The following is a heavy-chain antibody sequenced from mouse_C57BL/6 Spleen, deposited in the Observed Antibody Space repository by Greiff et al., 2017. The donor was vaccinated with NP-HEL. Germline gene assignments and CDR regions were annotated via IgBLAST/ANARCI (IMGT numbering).Heavy chain of an antibody. CDR1: GYTFTSYD. V-gene: IGHV1-85*01. CDR3: ARAPYYGSSYGYFDV. CDR2: IYPRDGST. J-gene: IGHJ1*03. D-gene: IGHD1-1*01. Sequence: QVQLQQSGPELVKPGASVKLSCKASGYTFTSYDINWVKQRPGQGLEWIGWIYPRDGSTTYNEKFKGQATLTVDTSSSTAYMELHSLTSEDSAVYFFARAPYYGSSYGYFDVWGTGTTVTVSS.